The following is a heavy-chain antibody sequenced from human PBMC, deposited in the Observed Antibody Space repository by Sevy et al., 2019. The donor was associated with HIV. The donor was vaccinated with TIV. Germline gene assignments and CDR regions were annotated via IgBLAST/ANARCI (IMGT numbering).Heavy chain of an antibody. CDR2: IYHSGST. CDR3: ARDPGYCSSTSCYQGGGWFDP. D-gene: IGHD2-2*01. V-gene: IGHV4-4*02. Sequence: SETLSLTCAVSGGSISSSNWWSWVRQPPGKGLEWIGEIYHSGSTNYNPSLKSRVTISVDKSKNQFSLKLSSVTAADTAVYSWARDPGYCSSTSCYQGGGWFDPWGQGTLVTVSS. J-gene: IGHJ5*02. CDR1: GGSISSSNW.